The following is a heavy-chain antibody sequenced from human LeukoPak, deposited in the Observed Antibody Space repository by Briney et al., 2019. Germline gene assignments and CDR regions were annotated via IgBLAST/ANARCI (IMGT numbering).Heavy chain of an antibody. V-gene: IGHV3-43D*03. D-gene: IGHD6-19*01. J-gene: IGHJ4*02. CDR1: GFTFDDYA. CDR3: ASAVAGAFDY. CDR2: ITWDGGST. Sequence: GGSLRLSCAASGFTFDDYAMHWVGQAPGKGVEWVSLITWDGGSTYYADSVKGRFTISRDNSKHSLYLQINSLRAEDTALYYCASAVAGAFDYWGQGTLVTVSS.